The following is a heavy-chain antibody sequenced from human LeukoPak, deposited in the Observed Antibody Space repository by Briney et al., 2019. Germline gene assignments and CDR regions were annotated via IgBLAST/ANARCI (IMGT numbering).Heavy chain of an antibody. V-gene: IGHV3-7*01. J-gene: IGHJ4*02. D-gene: IGHD1-26*01. CDR1: GFTFIGYW. Sequence: GGSLRLSCAASGFTFIGYWMSWVRQAPGKGLEWVANIKQDGSEKYYVDSLKGRFTISRDNARNSLYLQMNSLRTEDTAVYYCARAEPSSGSFSFDYWGQGTLVTVSS. CDR3: ARAEPSSGSFSFDY. CDR2: IKQDGSEK.